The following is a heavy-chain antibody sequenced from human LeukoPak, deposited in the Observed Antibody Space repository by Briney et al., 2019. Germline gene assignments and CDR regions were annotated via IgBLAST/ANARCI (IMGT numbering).Heavy chain of an antibody. D-gene: IGHD6-13*01. Sequence: SVKVSCMASGGTFSSYAISWVRQAPGQGLEWMGGIIPIFGTANYAQKFQGRVTITTDESTSTAYMELSSLRSEDTAVYYCARARGEQQLFHWFDPWGQGTLVTVSS. CDR2: IIPIFGTA. V-gene: IGHV1-69*05. CDR3: ARARGEQQLFHWFDP. CDR1: GGTFSSYA. J-gene: IGHJ5*02.